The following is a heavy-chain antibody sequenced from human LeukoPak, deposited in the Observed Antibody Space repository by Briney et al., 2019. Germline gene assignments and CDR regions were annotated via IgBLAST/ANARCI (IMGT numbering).Heavy chain of an antibody. D-gene: IGHD3-10*01. Sequence: GGSLRLSCAASGFTFSNAWMSWVRQAPGKGLEWVGRIKSKTDGGTTDYAAPVKGRFTISRDDSKNKLYLQMNSLKTEDTAVYYCTTAFPKLLWFGEYLDYWGQGTLVTVSS. CDR3: TTAFPKLLWFGEYLDY. CDR1: GFTFSNAW. J-gene: IGHJ4*02. V-gene: IGHV3-15*01. CDR2: IKSKTDGGTT.